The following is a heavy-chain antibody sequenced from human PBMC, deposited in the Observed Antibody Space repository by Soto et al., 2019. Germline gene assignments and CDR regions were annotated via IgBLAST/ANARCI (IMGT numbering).Heavy chain of an antibody. V-gene: IGHV4-59*01. Sequence: PSETLSLTCTVSGGSLSYYYWSWIRQPPGKGLEWIGYIYNSGSTNYNPSLRSRVSISVDTSKNQFSLRLSSVTAADTAIYYCARGRHSSSWYWLFDPWGQGTLVTVTS. CDR3: ARGRHSSSWYWLFDP. D-gene: IGHD6-13*01. CDR2: IYNSGST. J-gene: IGHJ5*02. CDR1: GGSLSYYY.